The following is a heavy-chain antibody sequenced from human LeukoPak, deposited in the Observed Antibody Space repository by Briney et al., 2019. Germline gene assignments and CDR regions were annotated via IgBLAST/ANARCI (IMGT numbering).Heavy chain of an antibody. Sequence: ASVKVSCKASGYTFTSYYMHWVRQAPGRGLEWMGIINPSGGSTSYAQKFQGRVTMTRDTSTSTVYMELSSLRSEDTAVYYCARDFSDDYGGNFYYYYGMDVWGQGTTVTVSS. J-gene: IGHJ6*02. CDR3: ARDFSDDYGGNFYYYYGMDV. V-gene: IGHV1-46*01. CDR2: INPSGGST. D-gene: IGHD4-23*01. CDR1: GYTFTSYY.